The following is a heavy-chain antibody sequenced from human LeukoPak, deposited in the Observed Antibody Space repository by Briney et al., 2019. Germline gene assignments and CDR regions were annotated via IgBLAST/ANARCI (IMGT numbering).Heavy chain of an antibody. V-gene: IGHV4-34*01. D-gene: IGHD1-20*01. CDR2: INHSGST. Sequence: NPGGSLRLSCAASGFTFSSYAMSWVRQAPGKGLEWIGEINHSGSTNYNPSLKSRVTISVDTSKNQFSLKLSSVTAADTAVYYCARMDRIHWGQGTLVTVSS. CDR3: ARMDRIH. CDR1: GFTFSSYA. J-gene: IGHJ4*02.